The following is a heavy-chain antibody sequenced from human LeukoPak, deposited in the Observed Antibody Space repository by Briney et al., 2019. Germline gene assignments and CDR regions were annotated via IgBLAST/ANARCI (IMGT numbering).Heavy chain of an antibody. CDR1: GYTFTSYG. Sequence: ASVKVSCKASGYTFTSYGISWVRQALGQGLEWMGWINPNSGGTNYAQKFQGRVTMTRDTSISTAYMELSRLRSDDTAVYYCARGKARDGYNYDYWGQGTLVTVSS. CDR3: ARGKARDGYNYDY. CDR2: INPNSGGT. V-gene: IGHV1-2*02. J-gene: IGHJ4*02. D-gene: IGHD5-24*01.